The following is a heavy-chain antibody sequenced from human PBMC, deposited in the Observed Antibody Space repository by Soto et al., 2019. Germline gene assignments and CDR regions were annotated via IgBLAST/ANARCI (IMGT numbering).Heavy chain of an antibody. CDR2: INPSGGST. J-gene: IGHJ6*02. V-gene: IGHV1-46*01. CDR3: ARDGVPYYDILTGYSNDPYYYGMDV. CDR1: GYTFTSYY. Sequence: ASVKVSCKASGYTFTSYYMHWVRQAPGQGLEWMGIINPSGGSTSYAQKFQGRVTMTRDTSTSTVYMELSSLRSEDTAVYYCARDGVPYYDILTGYSNDPYYYGMDVWGQGTTVTVSS. D-gene: IGHD3-9*01.